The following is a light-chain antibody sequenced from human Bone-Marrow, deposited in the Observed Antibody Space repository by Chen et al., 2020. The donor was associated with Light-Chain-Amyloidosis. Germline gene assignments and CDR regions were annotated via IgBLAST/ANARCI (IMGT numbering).Light chain of an antibody. CDR2: RHT. CDR1: DLPTKY. CDR3: QSADSSGTYEVI. V-gene: IGLV3-25*03. J-gene: IGLJ2*01. Sequence: SYELTQPPWVYVSPGQTTRITCSGDDLPTKYAYWYQHKPGQAPVLVIHRHTERPSGISERFSGSSSGTTATLTISGVQAEDEADYHCQSADSSGTYEVIFGGGTKLTVL.